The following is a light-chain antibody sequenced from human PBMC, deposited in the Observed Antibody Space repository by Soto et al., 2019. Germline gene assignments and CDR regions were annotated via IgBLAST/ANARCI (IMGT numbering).Light chain of an antibody. CDR1: QDISNY. J-gene: IGKJ4*01. Sequence: DIQMTQSPSSLSAFIGDRFTITCRASQDISNYLAWFQQKPGEAPKSLIYAAVSLQSGVPSKFSGSGSGTDFTLTISSLQPEDFATYYCQQYHSYPLTFSGGTKVDIK. CDR2: AAV. CDR3: QQYHSYPLT. V-gene: IGKV1-16*02.